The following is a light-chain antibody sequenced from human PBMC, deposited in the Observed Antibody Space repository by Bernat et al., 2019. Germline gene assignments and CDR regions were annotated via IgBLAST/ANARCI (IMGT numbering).Light chain of an antibody. CDR3: QQYGSSPET. CDR1: QSVSSSY. V-gene: IGKV3-20*01. Sequence: EIVLTQSPGTLSLSPGERATFSCRASQSVSSSYLAWYQQKPGQAPRPLIYGASSRATGIPDRFSGSGSGTDFTLTISRLEPEDFAVYYCQQYGSSPETFGQGTKVEIK. J-gene: IGKJ1*01. CDR2: GAS.